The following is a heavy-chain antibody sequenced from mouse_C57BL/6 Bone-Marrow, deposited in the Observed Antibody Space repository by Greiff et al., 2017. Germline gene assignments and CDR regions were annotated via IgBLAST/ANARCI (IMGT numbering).Heavy chain of an antibody. D-gene: IGHD3-3*01. V-gene: IGHV14-4*01. CDR2: IDPENGDT. Sequence: EVQLQESGAELVRPGASVKLSCTASGFNIKDDYMHWVKQRPEQGLEWIGWIDPENGDTEYASKFQGKATITADTSSNTAYLQLSSLTSEDTAVYYCTRTRGIDYWGEDTTLTVAS. CDR1: GFNIKDDY. J-gene: IGHJ2*01. CDR3: TRTRGIDY.